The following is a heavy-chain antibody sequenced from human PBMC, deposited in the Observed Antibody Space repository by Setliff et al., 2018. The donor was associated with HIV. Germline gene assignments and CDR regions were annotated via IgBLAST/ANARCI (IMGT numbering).Heavy chain of an antibody. CDR1: GFTFDDHG. V-gene: IGHV3-20*04. CDR2: INWNGGST. CDR3: ARDYMVRGGGYYMDV. J-gene: IGHJ6*03. D-gene: IGHD3-10*01. Sequence: GGSLRLSCAASGFTFDDHGMSWVRQTPGKGLEWVSGINWNGGSTGYAESVKGRFTIARDNAKNALYLQMNSLRAEDTALYYCARDYMVRGGGYYMDVWGKGTTVTVPS.